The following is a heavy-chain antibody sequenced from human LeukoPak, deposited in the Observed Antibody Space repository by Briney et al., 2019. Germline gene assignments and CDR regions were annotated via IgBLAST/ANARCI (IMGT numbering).Heavy chain of an antibody. CDR3: VRGRGYITDF. D-gene: IGHD5-12*01. CDR1: GFTINNIY. V-gene: IGHV3-53*01. J-gene: IGHJ4*02. CDR2: ISADGTP. Sequence: GGSLRLSCTASGFTINNIYMHWIRQAPGKGLEWVSSISADGTPRYADSVKGRFTMSRDSPKNTLFLQMNNLRADDTAVYYCVRGRGYITDFWGQGTLVTVSS.